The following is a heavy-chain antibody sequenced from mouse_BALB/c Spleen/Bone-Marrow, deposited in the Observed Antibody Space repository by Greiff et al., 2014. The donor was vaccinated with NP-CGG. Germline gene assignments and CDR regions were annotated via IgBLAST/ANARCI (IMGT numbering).Heavy chain of an antibody. Sequence: VQLQQSGAELVKPGASVKLSCTASGFNIKDTYMHWVKQRPEQGLEWIGRIYPANGDTKYDPKFQGKATITADTSSNTAYLQLSCLTSEDTAVYYCARYGNGLMDYWGQGTSVTVSS. CDR2: IYPANGDT. J-gene: IGHJ4*01. CDR3: ARYGNGLMDY. V-gene: IGHV14-3*02. D-gene: IGHD2-1*01. CDR1: GFNIKDTY.